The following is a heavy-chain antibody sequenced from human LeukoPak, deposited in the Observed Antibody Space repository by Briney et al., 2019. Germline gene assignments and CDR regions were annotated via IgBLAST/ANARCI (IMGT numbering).Heavy chain of an antibody. CDR2: IYPGDSDT. CDR3: ARGGPIGYGGGNWFDP. CDR1: GYSFTSYW. J-gene: IGHJ5*02. D-gene: IGHD3-16*01. Sequence: GESLKISCKGSGYSFTSYWIGWVRQMPGKGLEWMGIIYPGDSDTRYSPSFQGQVTISADKPISTAYLQWSSLKASDTAMYYCARGGPIGYGGGNWFDPWGQGTLVTVSS. V-gene: IGHV5-51*04.